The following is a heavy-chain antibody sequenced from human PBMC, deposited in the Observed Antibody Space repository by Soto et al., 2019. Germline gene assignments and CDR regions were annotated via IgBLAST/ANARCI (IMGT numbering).Heavy chain of an antibody. CDR3: ARGDRGGFDL. CDR2: VHSGGTTT. J-gene: IGHJ3*01. D-gene: IGHD3-10*01. V-gene: IGHV3-74*01. CDR1: GFTFDYYW. Sequence: GGSLRLSCAAYGFTFDYYWMHWVRQAPGKGLVWVSRVHSGGTTTTYADSVKGRFTISRDNARNTVSLQMSSLRAEDTAIYYCARGDRGGFDLWGHGTMVTVAS.